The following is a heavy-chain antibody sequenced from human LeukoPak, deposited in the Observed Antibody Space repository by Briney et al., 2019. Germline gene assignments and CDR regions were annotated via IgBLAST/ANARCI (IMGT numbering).Heavy chain of an antibody. V-gene: IGHV4-39*01. CDR2: IFHSGST. Sequence: SSETLSLTCTVSGGSISSGSYYWGWIRQPPGKGLEWIGSIFHSGSTYYNPSLQGRVTMFVDTSKNQFSLKLSSVTAADTAVYYCARLATVFDFWGQGTLVTVSS. CDR1: GGSISSGSYY. CDR3: ARLATVFDF. J-gene: IGHJ4*02. D-gene: IGHD1-1*01.